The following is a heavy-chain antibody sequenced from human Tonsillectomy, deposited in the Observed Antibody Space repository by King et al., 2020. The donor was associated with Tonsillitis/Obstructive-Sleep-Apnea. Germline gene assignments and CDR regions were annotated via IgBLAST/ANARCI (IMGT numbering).Heavy chain of an antibody. V-gene: IGHV3-23*04. CDR2: IRGTSRA. D-gene: IGHD3-16*01. J-gene: IGHJ6*03. Sequence: VQLVESGGGLVQPGGSLRLSCAASGFTFISYTIAWVRQAPGKGLEWVSGIRGTSRAYFADSVQGRFTISRDNSKNTLFLQMNSLTAEDTAVYYRAKTDGGDYFYMDVWGKGTTVTVSS. CDR1: GFTFISYT. CDR3: AKTDGGDYFYMDV.